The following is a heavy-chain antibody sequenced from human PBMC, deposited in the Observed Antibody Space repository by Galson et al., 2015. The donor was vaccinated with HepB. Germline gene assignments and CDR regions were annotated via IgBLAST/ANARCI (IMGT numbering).Heavy chain of an antibody. CDR3: ATTFGLVSHTYTMDV. D-gene: IGHD3/OR15-3a*01. V-gene: IGHV3-21*01. Sequence: SLRLSCAASEFAFGSFSMSWVRQAPGKGLEWVSSITSSSSLIYYADSVKGRFTISRDNAKNSLFLQMNSLRAEDTAVYYCATTFGLVSHTYTMDVWGHGTTFTVSS. CDR1: EFAFGSFS. CDR2: ITSSSSLI. J-gene: IGHJ6*02.